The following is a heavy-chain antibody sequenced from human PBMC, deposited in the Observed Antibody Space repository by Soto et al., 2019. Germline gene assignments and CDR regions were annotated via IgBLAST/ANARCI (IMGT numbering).Heavy chain of an antibody. V-gene: IGHV4-30-2*01. J-gene: IGHJ3*01. CDR3: AKECGGTCLDAFDV. CDR1: GGSITSGGFS. D-gene: IGHD2-15*01. CDR2: VHHTGNT. Sequence: QVQLKESGSGLVKPAQTLSLTCAVSGGSITSGGFSWSWIRQPPGKGLEWIGHVHHTGNTDYHPSLGSRVTISLDRSRNLFSLNLTSVTAADTATYYCAKECGGTCLDAFDVWGPGTTVIVSS.